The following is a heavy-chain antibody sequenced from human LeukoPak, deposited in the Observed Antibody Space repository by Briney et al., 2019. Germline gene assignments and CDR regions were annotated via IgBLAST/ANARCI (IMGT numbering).Heavy chain of an antibody. CDR1: GGSISSSNYY. CDR2: IYNSGPT. Sequence: SETLSLTCTVSGGSISSSNYYSWGWVRQPPGKGLEWIGNIYNSGPTDYNPSLKSRVTISVDTSRNQFSLELRPVTAADTAVYYCARHRHSGDYYAGAGLDHWGQGTLVTVSS. V-gene: IGHV4-39*01. CDR3: ARHRHSGDYYAGAGLDH. D-gene: IGHD3-22*01. J-gene: IGHJ4*02.